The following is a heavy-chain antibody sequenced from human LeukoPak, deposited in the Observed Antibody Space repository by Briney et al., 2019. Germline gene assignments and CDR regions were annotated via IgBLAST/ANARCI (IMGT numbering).Heavy chain of an antibody. V-gene: IGHV3-30*02. J-gene: IGHJ4*02. Sequence: GDSLTLSCAVSGFSDSSLRIHWARHPPGRALDGLAYQQYYGRNKYYAAFVKGRFNMSRDHSKNTLTEVLQENCLRVEDTAVDYCAKGVDYALDYWGQGTLVTVST. CDR1: GFSDSSLR. D-gene: IGHD4-17*01. CDR3: AKGVDYALDY. CDR2: QQYYGRNK.